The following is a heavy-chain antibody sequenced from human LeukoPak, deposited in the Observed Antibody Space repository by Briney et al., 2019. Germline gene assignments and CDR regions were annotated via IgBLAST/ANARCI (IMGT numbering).Heavy chain of an antibody. D-gene: IGHD2-21*01. Sequence: GESLKISCKGSGYSFTNYWIGWVRQMPGKGLEWMGIIYPVDSDTTYSPSFQGQVTISADKSISTAYLQWSSLKASDTAMYYCARQEVPYHFAYWGQGTLVTVSS. V-gene: IGHV5-51*01. CDR1: GYSFTNYW. J-gene: IGHJ4*02. CDR3: ARQEVPYHFAY. CDR2: IYPVDSDT.